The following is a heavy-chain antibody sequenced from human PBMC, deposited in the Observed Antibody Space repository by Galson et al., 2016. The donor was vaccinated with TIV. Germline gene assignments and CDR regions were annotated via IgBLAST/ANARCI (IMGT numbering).Heavy chain of an antibody. D-gene: IGHD7-27*01. V-gene: IGHV4-59*01. J-gene: IGHJ3*02. Sequence: ETLSLTCTVSSDSIINNYLSWIRQPPGKGLEWIGYISDSGRSNENPSLKSRVTISVDTSKKQISLKLKSVTAADTAMYYCARDLGLGAFDIWGQGTMVTVSS. CDR1: SDSIINNY. CDR3: ARDLGLGAFDI. CDR2: ISDSGRS.